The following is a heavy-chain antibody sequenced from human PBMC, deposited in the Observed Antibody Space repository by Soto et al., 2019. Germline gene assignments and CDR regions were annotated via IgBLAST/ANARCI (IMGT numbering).Heavy chain of an antibody. CDR1: GGSISSNY. D-gene: IGHD6-13*01. Sequence: SETLSLTCTVSGGSISSNYWTWIRQPPGKGLEWIGYVYNSGSTNYNPSLKSRVTISEDTSKSQFSLKVNSMTTADTAVYYCARYRREAVAGYTLDNWGQGILVTVSS. J-gene: IGHJ4*02. CDR3: ARYRREAVAGYTLDN. V-gene: IGHV4-59*01. CDR2: VYNSGST.